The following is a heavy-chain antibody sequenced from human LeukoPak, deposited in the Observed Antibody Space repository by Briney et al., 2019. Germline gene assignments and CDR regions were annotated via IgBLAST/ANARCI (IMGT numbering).Heavy chain of an antibody. CDR1: GFSFSSYN. CDR3: ARDLRSHAEKPDDY. CDR2: ITTSSTYT. D-gene: IGHD1-14*01. J-gene: IGHJ4*02. V-gene: IGHV3-21*01. Sequence: KAGGSLRLSCAASGFSFSSYNMNWVRQAPGKGLEWVSSITTSSTYTFYADSVKGRFTISRDNAKNSLYLQMNSLRAEDTAVYYCARDLRSHAEKPDDYWGQGTLVTVSS.